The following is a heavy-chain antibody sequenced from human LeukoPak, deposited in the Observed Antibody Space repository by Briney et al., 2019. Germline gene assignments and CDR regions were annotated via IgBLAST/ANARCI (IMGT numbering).Heavy chain of an antibody. CDR1: GFTFDDYG. CDR3: ARDLTTSDN. J-gene: IGHJ4*02. V-gene: IGHV3-20*04. Sequence: GGSLRLPCAASGFTFDDYGMSWVRQAPGKGLEWVSGINWSGGRTGYADSLKGRFTISRDNAKNTLYPQMNSLRDEDTALYYCARDLTTSDNWGQGTLVTVSS. CDR2: INWSGGRT. D-gene: IGHD1/OR15-1a*01.